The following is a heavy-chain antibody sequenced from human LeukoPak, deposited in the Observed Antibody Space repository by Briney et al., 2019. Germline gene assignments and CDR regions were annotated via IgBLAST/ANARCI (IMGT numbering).Heavy chain of an antibody. V-gene: IGHV4-59*01. Sequence: SETLSLTCIVSGGSMKSYYWNWIRQTPGKGLEWIGYIYHTGSIKYNPSLESRVTISVDTSKNQFSLKLSSVTAADTAVYYCARGRYGSGNNWFDPWGQGTLVTVSS. CDR3: ARGRYGSGNNWFDP. D-gene: IGHD3-10*01. CDR1: GGSMKSYY. J-gene: IGHJ5*02. CDR2: IYHTGSI.